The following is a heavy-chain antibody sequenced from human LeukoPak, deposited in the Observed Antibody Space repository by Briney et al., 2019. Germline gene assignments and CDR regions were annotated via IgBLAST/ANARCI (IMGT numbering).Heavy chain of an antibody. Sequence: SETLSLTCTVSGGSISSSSYYWGWIRQPPGKGREWIGSIYYSGSTYYNPSLKSRVTISVDTSKNQFSLKLSSVTAADTAVYYCARRGGSSYYNWFDPWGQGTLVTVSS. V-gene: IGHV4-39*01. J-gene: IGHJ5*02. CDR1: GGSISSSSYY. CDR2: IYYSGST. CDR3: ARRGGSSYYNWFDP. D-gene: IGHD6-13*01.